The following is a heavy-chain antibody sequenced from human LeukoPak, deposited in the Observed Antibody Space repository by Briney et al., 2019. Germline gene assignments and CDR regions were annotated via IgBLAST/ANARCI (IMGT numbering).Heavy chain of an antibody. Sequence: PSETLSLTCTVSGTSINNYYWSWLRQPPGKGLEWIGFVYTSGSTKYNPSLKSRVTISVDTSKNQFTSRNQFSLKLDSVTAADTAVYYCAKHYSGSYSPFDNWGQGTLVSVSS. V-gene: IGHV4-4*09. CDR3: AKHYSGSYSPFDN. CDR1: GTSINNYY. D-gene: IGHD1-26*01. J-gene: IGHJ4*02. CDR2: VYTSGST.